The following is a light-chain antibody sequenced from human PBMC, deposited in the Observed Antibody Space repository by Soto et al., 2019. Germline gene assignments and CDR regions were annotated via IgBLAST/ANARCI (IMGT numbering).Light chain of an antibody. V-gene: IGKV1-39*01. Sequence: DIQMTQSPSFLSASVGDRVTISCRASQAINTYLNWYQQKPGKAPKLLIYGTSDLQNGVPSRFSGGGSGTDFTLTISSMQPEDVATYYWQQSDSTLLITFGQGTRLEV. CDR2: GTS. CDR3: QQSDSTLLIT. CDR1: QAINTY. J-gene: IGKJ5*01.